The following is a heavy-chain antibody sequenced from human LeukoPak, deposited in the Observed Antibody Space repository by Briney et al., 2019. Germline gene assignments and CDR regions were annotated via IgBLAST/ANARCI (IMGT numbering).Heavy chain of an antibody. V-gene: IGHV3-11*04. CDR2: ISSSGNTI. CDR3: ARGDYGDYEGTWDHGAFDI. J-gene: IGHJ3*02. Sequence: GGSLRLSCAASEFTFNDYYMSWIRQAPGKGLEWVSYISSSGNTIYYADSVKGRFTISRDNAKNSLYLQMNSLRAEDTAVYYCARGDYGDYEGTWDHGAFDIWGQGTMVTVSS. CDR1: EFTFNDYY. D-gene: IGHD4-17*01.